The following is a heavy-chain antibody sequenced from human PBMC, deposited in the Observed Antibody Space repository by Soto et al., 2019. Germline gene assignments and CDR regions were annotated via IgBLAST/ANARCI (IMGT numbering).Heavy chain of an antibody. V-gene: IGHV3-23*01. D-gene: IGHD6-6*01. Sequence: HPGGSLRLSCAASGFTFSSYAMSWVRQAPGKGLEWVSAISGSGGSTYYADSVKGRFTISRDNSKNTLYLQMNSLRAEDTAVYYCAKILIGGVAARSIDYWGQGTLVTVSS. J-gene: IGHJ4*02. CDR2: ISGSGGST. CDR1: GFTFSSYA. CDR3: AKILIGGVAARSIDY.